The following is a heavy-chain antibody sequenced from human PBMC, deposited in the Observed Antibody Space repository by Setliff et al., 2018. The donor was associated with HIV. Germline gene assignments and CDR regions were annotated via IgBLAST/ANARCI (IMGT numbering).Heavy chain of an antibody. V-gene: IGHV3-15*01. D-gene: IGHD3-10*01. CDR3: TTAVAQNWYGSGNENY. J-gene: IGHJ4*02. CDR2: IKSKEDGGTV. Sequence: WIRQPPGKGPEWVGRIKSKEDGGTVEYAAPVKGRFTISRDDSRSTLYLQMNSLITEDTALYYCTTAVAQNWYGSGNENYWGQGTLVTVSS.